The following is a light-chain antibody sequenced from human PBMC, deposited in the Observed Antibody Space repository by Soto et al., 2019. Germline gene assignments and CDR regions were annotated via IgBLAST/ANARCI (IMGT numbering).Light chain of an antibody. CDR2: GSS. V-gene: IGKV3-20*01. CDR3: QHYGTSQGT. CDR1: QSVRNNY. J-gene: IGKJ5*01. Sequence: EIVLTQSPGALSLSPGTRATLSCRASQSVRNNYLAWYQQKPGQAPRLLIYGSSSRATGIPDRFSGSGSGTDFTLTISRLEPEDFAVYYCQHYGTSQGTFGQGTRLEIK.